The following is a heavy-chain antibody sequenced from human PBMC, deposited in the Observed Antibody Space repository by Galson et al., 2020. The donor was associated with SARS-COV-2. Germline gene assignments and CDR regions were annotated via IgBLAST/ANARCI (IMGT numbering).Heavy chain of an antibody. J-gene: IGHJ4*02. Sequence: GGSLRLSCAASGFTFSNAWMSWVRQAPGKGLEWVGRIKSKTDGGTTDYAAPVKGRFTISRDDSKNTLYLQMNSLKTEDTAVYYCTTDLGAWSSGPNDYWGQGTLVTVSS. CDR2: IKSKTDGGTT. CDR3: TTDLGAWSSGPNDY. D-gene: IGHD6-19*01. CDR1: GFTFSNAW. V-gene: IGHV3-15*01.